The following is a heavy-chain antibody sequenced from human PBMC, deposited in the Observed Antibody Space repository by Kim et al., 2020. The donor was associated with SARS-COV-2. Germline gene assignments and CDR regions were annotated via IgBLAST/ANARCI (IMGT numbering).Heavy chain of an antibody. CDR1: GGSISSGSYY. V-gene: IGHV4-61*02. CDR3: ARELVAPDDAFDI. Sequence: SETLSLICTVSGGSISSGSYYWSWIRQPAGKGLEWIGRIYTSGSTNYNPSLKSRVTISVDTSKNQFSLKLSSVTAADTAVYYCARELVAPDDAFDIWGQGTMVTVSS. D-gene: IGHD2-2*01. J-gene: IGHJ3*02. CDR2: IYTSGST.